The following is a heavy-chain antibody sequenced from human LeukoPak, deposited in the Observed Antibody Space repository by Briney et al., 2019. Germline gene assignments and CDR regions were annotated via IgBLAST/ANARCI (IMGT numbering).Heavy chain of an antibody. CDR1: GXSFTSYW. CDR3: ARHSNYGDYVGGMDV. V-gene: IGHV5-51*01. CDR2: IYPGDSDT. J-gene: IGHJ6*02. D-gene: IGHD4-17*01. Sequence: WESLKISFKGSGXSFTSYWIGWVRQLPGKGLGWVWVIYPGDSDTRYSPSFQGQVTISADESISTAYLQWSSLKASDTAMYYCARHSNYGDYVGGMDVWGQGTTVTVSS.